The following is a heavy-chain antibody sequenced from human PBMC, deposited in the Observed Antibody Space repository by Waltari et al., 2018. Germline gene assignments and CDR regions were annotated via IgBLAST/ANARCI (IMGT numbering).Heavy chain of an antibody. CDR3: ARGIAAAGLFDY. D-gene: IGHD6-13*01. CDR2: IYYSGST. V-gene: IGHV4-59*11. CDR1: GGSIRRHY. Sequence: QVQLQESGPGLVKPSETLSLTCTVSGGSIRRHYWSWIRQPPGKGLEWIGYIYYSGSTNYNPSLKSRVTISVDTSKNQFSLKLSSVTAADTAVYYCARGIAAAGLFDYWGQGTLVTVSS. J-gene: IGHJ4*02.